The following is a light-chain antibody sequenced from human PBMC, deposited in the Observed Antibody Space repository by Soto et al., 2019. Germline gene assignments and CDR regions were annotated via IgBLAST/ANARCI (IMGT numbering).Light chain of an antibody. CDR2: GAS. CDR3: QQYVGSPPIT. CDR1: QSVSSSY. J-gene: IGKJ5*01. Sequence: EIVLTQSPGTPSLSPGERAALSCRASQSVSSSYLAWYQQKPGQAPRLLIYGASSRATGIADRFSGSGSGTDFTLTISRLEPEDFAVYYCQQYVGSPPITFGQGTRLE. V-gene: IGKV3-20*01.